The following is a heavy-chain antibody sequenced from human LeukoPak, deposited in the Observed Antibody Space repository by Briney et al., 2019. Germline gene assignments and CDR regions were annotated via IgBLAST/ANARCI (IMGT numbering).Heavy chain of an antibody. CDR1: GFTFSSYG. CDR2: ISSDGGNR. Sequence: PGRSLRLSCAASGFTFSSYGMHWVRRAPGKALEWVTTISSDGGNRYYSDSVKGRFTISRDNSKNTLYLQMNSLRAEDAAVYYCAKVRDYDSSGYSDYWGQGNLVTVSS. D-gene: IGHD3-22*01. CDR3: AKVRDYDSSGYSDY. J-gene: IGHJ4*02. V-gene: IGHV3-30*18.